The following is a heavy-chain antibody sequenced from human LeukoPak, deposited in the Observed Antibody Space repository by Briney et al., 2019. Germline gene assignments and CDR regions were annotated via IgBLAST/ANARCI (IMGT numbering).Heavy chain of an antibody. V-gene: IGHV3-23*01. D-gene: IGHD2-2*01. CDR2: LSGLGDNT. CDR1: GFTFSGYA. Sequence: GGSLRLSCAASGFTFSGYARSWVGQAPGKGLEGASALSGLGDNTYYADSVKGRFTISRDNSKNTLYLQMNSLRAEDTAVYYCAKKGHCSSTSCYGLYYYYGMDVWGQGTTVTVSS. CDR3: AKKGHCSSTSCYGLYYYYGMDV. J-gene: IGHJ6*02.